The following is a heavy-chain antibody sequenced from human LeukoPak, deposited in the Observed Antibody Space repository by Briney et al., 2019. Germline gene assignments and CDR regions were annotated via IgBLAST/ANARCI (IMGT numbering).Heavy chain of an antibody. V-gene: IGHV3-64D*06. Sequence: GGSLRLSCSVSGFTFSTYVMHWVRQAPGKGLEYVSAISSNGDNTYYADSVKGRFTISRDNSKNTLYLQMSSLRANDTAVYYCVRGTGYWGQGTLDTVSS. J-gene: IGHJ4*02. CDR3: VRGTGY. CDR2: ISSNGDNT. CDR1: GFTFSTYV.